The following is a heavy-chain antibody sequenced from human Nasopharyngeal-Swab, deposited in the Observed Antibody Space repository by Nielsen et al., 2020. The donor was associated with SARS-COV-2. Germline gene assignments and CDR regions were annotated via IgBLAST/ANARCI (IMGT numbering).Heavy chain of an antibody. CDR1: GGFMSSSSYY. CDR2: IYFNGNT. Sequence: SETLSLTCTVSGGFMSSSSYYWSWIRQPPGKGLEWIGSIYFNGNTYYNPSLKSRVTISVDTSKNQFSLKLSSLTAADTAVYYCARDPWNISGYYSVHYWGQGTLVTVSS. D-gene: IGHD3-22*01. V-gene: IGHV4-39*07. J-gene: IGHJ4*02. CDR3: ARDPWNISGYYSVHY.